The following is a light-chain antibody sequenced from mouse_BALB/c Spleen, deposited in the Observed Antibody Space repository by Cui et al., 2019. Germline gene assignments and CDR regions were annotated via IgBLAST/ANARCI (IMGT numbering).Light chain of an antibody. J-gene: IGKJ4*01. CDR1: ESVYSYGNSF. V-gene: IGKV3-10*01. CDR3: QQNNEDPFT. CDR2: LAS. Sequence: NIVLTQSPASLAVSLGQRATMTFRASESVYSYGNSFMHWYQQKPGQPPKLLIYLASNLESGVPARFSGSGSRTDFPLTIDPAEADDAATYYCQQNNEDPFTFGSGTKLEIK.